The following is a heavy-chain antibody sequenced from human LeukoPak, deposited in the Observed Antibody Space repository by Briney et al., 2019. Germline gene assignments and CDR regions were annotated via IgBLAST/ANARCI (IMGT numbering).Heavy chain of an antibody. Sequence: PGGSLRLSCAASGFTFSSYAMNWVRQAPGKGLDWVSAVSGSGSSTHYADPVKGRFTISRDNSKNTVYLQMSSLRVDDTAVYYCAKAASSSWPSYYYGMDVWGQGTTVTVSS. CDR2: VSGSGSST. D-gene: IGHD6-13*01. J-gene: IGHJ6*02. CDR1: GFTFSSYA. CDR3: AKAASSSWPSYYYGMDV. V-gene: IGHV3-23*01.